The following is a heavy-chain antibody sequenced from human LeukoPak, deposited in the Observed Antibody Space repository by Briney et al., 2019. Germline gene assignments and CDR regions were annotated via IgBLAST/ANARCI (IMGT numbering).Heavy chain of an antibody. J-gene: IGHJ4*02. CDR3: AREGIDAADRMFDY. D-gene: IGHD6-13*01. V-gene: IGHV3-66*01. CDR2: IYSDGTT. Sequence: GGSLRLSCAASGFTVSSHYMSWVRQAPGMGLEWVSVIYSDGTTYYADSVKGRFTISRDNFKNTLYLQMNSLRAEDTAVYYCAREGIDAADRMFDYWGQGALVTVSS. CDR1: GFTVSSHY.